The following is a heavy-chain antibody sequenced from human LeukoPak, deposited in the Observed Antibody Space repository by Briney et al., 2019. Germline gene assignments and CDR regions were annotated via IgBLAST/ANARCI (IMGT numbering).Heavy chain of an antibody. Sequence: SETLSLTCTVSGGSINSYYWSWIRQPPGKGLEWIGYISYTGGETNYNPSPKSRLTISVDTSKNQFSLMLTSVTAADTAVYYCARQPGGTAAFDVWAQGTMVTVSS. CDR2: ISYTGGET. J-gene: IGHJ3*01. CDR3: ARQPGGTAAFDV. CDR1: GGSINSYY. D-gene: IGHD1-14*01. V-gene: IGHV4-59*08.